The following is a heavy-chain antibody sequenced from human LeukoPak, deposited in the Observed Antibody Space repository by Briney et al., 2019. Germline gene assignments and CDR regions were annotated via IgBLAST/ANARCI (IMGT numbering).Heavy chain of an antibody. CDR2: SSDSGGNT. D-gene: IGHD1-26*01. CDR3: ARGGYHASFDY. V-gene: IGHV3-23*01. J-gene: IGHJ4*02. Sequence: GGSLRLSCAASGFTFSSYAMSWVRQAPGKELEWVSTSSDSGGNTYSADSVTGRFTISRDNSKNTLYLQMNSLRAEETAVYYCARGGYHASFDYWGQETLVTVSS. CDR1: GFTFSSYA.